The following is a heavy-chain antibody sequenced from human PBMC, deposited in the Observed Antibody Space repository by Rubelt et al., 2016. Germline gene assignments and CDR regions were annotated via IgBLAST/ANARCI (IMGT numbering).Heavy chain of an antibody. Sequence: QVQLQESGPGLVKPSGTLSLTCAVSGGSISSSNWWSWVRQPPGKGLEWIGEVYHSGSTNYNPSLQGRVTISVDKSKNQFSLKLSSVTAADTAVYYCARVRYYDFWSGYFDYWGQGTLVTVSS. CDR2: VYHSGST. CDR3: ARVRYYDFWSGYFDY. J-gene: IGHJ4*02. D-gene: IGHD3-3*01. V-gene: IGHV4-4*02. CDR1: GGSISSSNW.